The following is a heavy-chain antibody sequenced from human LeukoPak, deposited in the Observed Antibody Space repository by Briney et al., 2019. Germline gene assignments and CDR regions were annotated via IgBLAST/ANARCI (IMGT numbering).Heavy chain of an antibody. J-gene: IGHJ4*02. V-gene: IGHV3-48*03. CDR3: GRGHWGLDY. D-gene: IGHD7-27*01. Sequence: GGSLTLSCEDSGFTFRSYEMNWVRQAPGKGLEWVSYISNSGSSIYYADSVKGRFTTSRDNAKSSLYLQMNSLRAEDTAVYYCGRGHWGLDYWGQGALVTVSS. CDR2: ISNSGSSI. CDR1: GFTFRSYE.